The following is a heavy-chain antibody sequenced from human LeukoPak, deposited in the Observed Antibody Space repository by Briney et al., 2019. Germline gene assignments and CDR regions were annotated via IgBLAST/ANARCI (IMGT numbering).Heavy chain of an antibody. J-gene: IGHJ4*02. CDR1: GGTFSSYA. Sequence: SVKVSCKASGGTFSSYAISWVRQAPGQGLEWMGGIIPIFGTANYAQKFQGRVTITTDESTSTAYMELSSLRSEDTAVYYCAREGYYYDSSGYYYLSYYFDYWGQGTLVAVSS. CDR2: IIPIFGTA. CDR3: AREGYYYDSSGYYYLSYYFDY. D-gene: IGHD3-22*01. V-gene: IGHV1-69*05.